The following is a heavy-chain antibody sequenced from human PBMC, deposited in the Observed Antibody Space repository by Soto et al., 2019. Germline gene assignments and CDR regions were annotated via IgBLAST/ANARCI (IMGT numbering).Heavy chain of an antibody. J-gene: IGHJ4*02. D-gene: IGHD2-15*01. CDR2: IFWDGDK. V-gene: IGHV2-5*02. Sequence: SGPTLVNPTQTLTLTCTFSGFSLSTNGVGVGWIRQPPGEAPEWLALIFWDGDKRYSPSLKSRLTIMQDASKSQVVLIMTNMDPLDTATFYCAHSQRRNRCSGGNCYRFDYWGQGILVTAPQ. CDR3: AHSQRRNRCSGGNCYRFDY. CDR1: GFSLSTNGVG.